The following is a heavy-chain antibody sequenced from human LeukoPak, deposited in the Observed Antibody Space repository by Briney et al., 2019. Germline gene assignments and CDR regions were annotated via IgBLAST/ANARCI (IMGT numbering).Heavy chain of an antibody. Sequence: SETLSLTCAVYGGSFSGYYWSWIRQPPGKGLEWIGRIYTSGSTNYNPSLKSRVTISVDTSKNQFSLKLSSVTAADTAMYYCARVYYGSGSYDYFDYWGQGTLVTVSS. J-gene: IGHJ4*02. D-gene: IGHD3-10*01. CDR1: GGSFSGYY. V-gene: IGHV4-4*08. CDR2: IYTSGST. CDR3: ARVYYGSGSYDYFDY.